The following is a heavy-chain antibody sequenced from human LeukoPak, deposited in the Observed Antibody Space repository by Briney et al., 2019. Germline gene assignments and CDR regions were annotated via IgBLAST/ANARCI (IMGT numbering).Heavy chain of an antibody. CDR3: ARGAAATRKYYYDSRAGFDY. CDR2: INPNSGGT. CDR1: GYTFTGYY. Sequence: ASVKVSCKASGYTFTGYYMHWVRQAPGQGLEWMGRINPNSGGTNHAQKFQGRVTMTRDTSISTAYMELSRLRSDDTAVYYCARGAAATRKYYYDSRAGFDYWGQGTLVTVSS. D-gene: IGHD3-22*01. V-gene: IGHV1-2*06. J-gene: IGHJ4*02.